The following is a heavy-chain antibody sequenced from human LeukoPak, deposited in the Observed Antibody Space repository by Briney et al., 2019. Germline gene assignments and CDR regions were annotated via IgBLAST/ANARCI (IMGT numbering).Heavy chain of an antibody. CDR2: IYYSGST. CDR3: ARSKGAMIRGGFDY. D-gene: IGHD3-22*01. J-gene: IGHJ4*02. Sequence: SETLSLTCTVSGGSISSSSYYWGWIRQPPGKGLEWIGSIYYSGSTYYNPSLKSRVTISVDTSKNQFSLKLSSVTAADTAVYYCARSKGAMIRGGFDYWGQGTLVTVSS. V-gene: IGHV4-39*01. CDR1: GGSISSSSYY.